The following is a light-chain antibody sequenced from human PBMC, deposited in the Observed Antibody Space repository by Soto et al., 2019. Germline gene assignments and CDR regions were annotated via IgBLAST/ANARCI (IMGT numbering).Light chain of an antibody. CDR1: QSVGRDY. J-gene: IGKJ4*01. Sequence: EIVLTQSPGTLSLAPGDRATLSCRASQSVGRDYLAWFQHKGGQAPRLLVHGASNRAIGIPDRFSGSGSGTDFTLIISRLEPEDFAVYYCHLYATDPLTFGGGTKVEI. V-gene: IGKV3-20*01. CDR2: GAS. CDR3: HLYATDPLT.